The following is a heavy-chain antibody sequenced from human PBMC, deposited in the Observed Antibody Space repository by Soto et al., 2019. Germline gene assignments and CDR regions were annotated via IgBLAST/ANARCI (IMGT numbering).Heavy chain of an antibody. CDR1: GGSISSSSYY. CDR2: IYYSGTT. V-gene: IGHV4-39*01. D-gene: IGHD2-2*01. Sequence: QLQLQESGPGLVKPLETLSLTCTVSGGSISSSSYYWGWIRQPPGKGLEWIGSIYYSGTTYYNPSLKSRVPISVDTSNNQFSLNLSSVTAADTAVYYCARLAKTKFQPIGGKGSYYFYYMDVWGKGTTVAVSS. CDR3: ARLAKTKFQPIGGKGSYYFYYMDV. J-gene: IGHJ6*03.